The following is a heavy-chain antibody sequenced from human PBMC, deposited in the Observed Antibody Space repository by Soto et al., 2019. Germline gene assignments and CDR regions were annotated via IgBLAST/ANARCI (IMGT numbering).Heavy chain of an antibody. D-gene: IGHD6-6*01. Sequence: GGSLRLSCAASGFTFSSYAMHWVRQAPGKGLEYVSAISSNGGSTYYANSVKGRFTISRDNSKNTLYLQMGSLRAEDMAVYYCARVPPDIAAPDYWGQGTLVTVSS. CDR2: ISSNGGST. V-gene: IGHV3-64*01. CDR1: GFTFSSYA. CDR3: ARVPPDIAAPDY. J-gene: IGHJ4*02.